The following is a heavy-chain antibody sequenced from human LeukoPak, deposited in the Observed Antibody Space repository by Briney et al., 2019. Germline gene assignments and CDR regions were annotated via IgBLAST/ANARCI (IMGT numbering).Heavy chain of an antibody. CDR2: ISGSGGST. D-gene: IGHD3-10*01. CDR3: AKGLGSGSYYYDY. CDR1: GYPFSSYA. J-gene: IGHJ4*02. V-gene: IGHV3-23*01. Sequence: GGSLRLSCAASGYPFSSYAMSWGRRAPGRVLEWVSAISGSGGSTYYADSVKGRFTISRDNSKNTLYLQMNSLRAEDTAVYYCAKGLGSGSYYYDYWGQGTLVTVSS.